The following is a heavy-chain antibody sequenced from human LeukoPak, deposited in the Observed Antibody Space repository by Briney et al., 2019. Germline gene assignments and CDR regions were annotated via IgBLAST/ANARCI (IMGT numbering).Heavy chain of an antibody. CDR1: GGSISSSSYY. D-gene: IGHD1-14*01. J-gene: IGHJ6*03. CDR3: ATPNRDYYYYYMDV. V-gene: IGHV4-39*01. Sequence: SETLSLTCTVSGGSISSSSYYWGWIRRPPGKGLEWIGSMYYSGSSYYNPSLKSRVTISVDTSKNQFSLKLSSVTAADTAVYYCATPNRDYYYYYMDVWGKGTTVTVSS. CDR2: MYYSGSS.